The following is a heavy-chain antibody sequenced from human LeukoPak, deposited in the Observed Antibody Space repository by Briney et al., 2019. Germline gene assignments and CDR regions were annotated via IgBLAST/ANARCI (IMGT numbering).Heavy chain of an antibody. CDR2: IYYSGST. CDR1: GGSISSGGYY. CDR3: AREEATVTTLIDY. V-gene: IGHV4-31*03. J-gene: IGHJ4*02. D-gene: IGHD4-17*01. Sequence: SETLSLTCTVSGGSISSGGYYWSWICQHPGKGLEWIGYIYYSGSTYYNPSLKSRVTISVDTSKNQFSLKLSSVTAADTAVYYCAREEATVTTLIDYWGQGTLVTVSS.